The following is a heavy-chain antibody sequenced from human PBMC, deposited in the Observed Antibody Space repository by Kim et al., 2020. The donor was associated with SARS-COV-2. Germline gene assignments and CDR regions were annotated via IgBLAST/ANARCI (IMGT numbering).Heavy chain of an antibody. J-gene: IGHJ6*02. V-gene: IGHV3-9*01. CDR2: ISWNSGSI. D-gene: IGHD3-10*01. Sequence: GGSLRLSCAASGFTFDDYAMHWVRQAPGKGLEWVSGISWNSGSIGYADSVKGRFTISRDNAKNSLYLQMNSLRAEDTALYYCAKDPYYYGSGSNGMDVWGQGTTVTVSS. CDR3: AKDPYYYGSGSNGMDV. CDR1: GFTFDDYA.